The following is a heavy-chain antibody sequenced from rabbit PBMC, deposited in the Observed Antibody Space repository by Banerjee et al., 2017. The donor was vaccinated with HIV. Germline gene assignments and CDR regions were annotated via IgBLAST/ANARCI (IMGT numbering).Heavy chain of an antibody. CDR1: GFSFSSGYD. V-gene: IGHV1S45*01. J-gene: IGHJ6*01. CDR3: ARSIYGNVLGGGYATYGMDL. CDR2: IYAGSSGST. D-gene: IGHD6-1*01. Sequence: QEQLEESGGDLVKPEGSLTLTCTASGFSFSSGYDMCWVRQAPGKGLEWIACIYAGSSGSTHYASWAKGRFTTSKTSSTTVTLQMTSLTAADTATYFCARSIYGNVLGGGYATYGMDLWGPGTLVTVS.